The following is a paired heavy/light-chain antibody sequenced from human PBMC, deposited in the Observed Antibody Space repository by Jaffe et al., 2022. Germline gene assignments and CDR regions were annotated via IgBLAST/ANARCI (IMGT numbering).Light chain of an antibody. CDR3: MQTTQVPFT. Sequence: DIVMTQTPLSLSVTPGQPASISCKSSQSLLHSDGKTYLYWYLQKPGQPPQLLIYEVSNRFSGVPDRLSGSGSGTDFTLKISRVEAEDVGVYYCMQTTQVPFTFGPGTKVDIK. V-gene: IGKV2D-29*01. CDR2: EVS. CDR1: QSLLHSDGKTY. J-gene: IGKJ3*01.
Heavy chain of an antibody. D-gene: IGHD6-19*01. CDR3: AHRPQYNSGHKQYYFHN. J-gene: IGHJ4*02. CDR2: IYGNDDK. V-gene: IGHV2-5*01. Sequence: QITLKESGPTLVKPTQTLTLTCTFSGFSLTTGAVGVGWIRQPPGKALEWLVLIYGNDDKYYSPSLKSRLTITKDTSKNQVVLTMTNMDPVDTATYYCAHRPQYNSGHKQYYFHNWGQGTLVTVSS. CDR1: GFSLTTGAVG.